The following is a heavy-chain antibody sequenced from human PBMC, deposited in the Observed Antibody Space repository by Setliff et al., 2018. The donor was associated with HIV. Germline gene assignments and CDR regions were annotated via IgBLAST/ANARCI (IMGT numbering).Heavy chain of an antibody. J-gene: IGHJ4*02. CDR1: GYSFTSYW. CDR2: IYPGDSHT. D-gene: IGHD2-21*02. Sequence: GESLKISCKGSGYSFTSYWIAWVRQMPGKGLEWMGIIYPGDSHTRYSPSLQGQVTFSADKSISTAYLQWSSLKASDTAIYYCTRHILAYCAGDCYPLDYWGQGTLVTVSS. V-gene: IGHV5-51*01. CDR3: TRHILAYCAGDCYPLDY.